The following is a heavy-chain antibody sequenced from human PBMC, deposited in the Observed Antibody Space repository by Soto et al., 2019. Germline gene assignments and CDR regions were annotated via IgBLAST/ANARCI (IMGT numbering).Heavy chain of an antibody. Sequence: SETLSLTCTVSGGSISSSRYYWGWIRQPPGKGLEWIGSIYYSGSTYYNPSLKSRVTISVDTSKNQFSLKLSSVTAADTAVYYCARRWGFTFDFWGQGTLVTVSS. CDR3: ARRWGFTFDF. CDR1: GGSISSSRYY. D-gene: IGHD1-26*01. V-gene: IGHV4-39*07. CDR2: IYYSGST. J-gene: IGHJ4*02.